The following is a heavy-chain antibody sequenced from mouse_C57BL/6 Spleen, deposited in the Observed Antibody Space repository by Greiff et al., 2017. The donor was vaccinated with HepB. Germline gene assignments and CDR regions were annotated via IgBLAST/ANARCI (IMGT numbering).Heavy chain of an antibody. CDR2: ISSGGSYT. V-gene: IGHV5-6*01. Sequence: EVMLVESGGDLVKPGGSLKLSCAASGFTFSSYGMSWVRQTPDKRLEWVATISSGGSYTYYPDSVKGRFTISRDNAKNTLYLQMGSLKSEDTAMYYCAREGYGSSYSYWYFDVWGTGTTVTVSS. D-gene: IGHD1-1*01. J-gene: IGHJ1*03. CDR3: AREGYGSSYSYWYFDV. CDR1: GFTFSSYG.